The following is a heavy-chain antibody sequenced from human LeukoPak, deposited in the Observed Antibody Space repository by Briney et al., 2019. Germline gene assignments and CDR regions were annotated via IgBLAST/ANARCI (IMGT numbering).Heavy chain of an antibody. CDR2: IYWDDDK. D-gene: IGHD2-21*02. V-gene: IGHV2-5*02. CDR3: ARSAYCGGDCYHFDY. CDR1: GFSLRTSGVG. Sequence: SGPTLVHPTQTLTLTCTFSGFSLRTSGVGVGWIRQPPGKALEWLTLIYWDDDKRYSPSLKSRLTITKDTSKHQVVLTMTNMDPVDTATYYCARSAYCGGDCYHFDYWGQGTLVTVSS. J-gene: IGHJ4*02.